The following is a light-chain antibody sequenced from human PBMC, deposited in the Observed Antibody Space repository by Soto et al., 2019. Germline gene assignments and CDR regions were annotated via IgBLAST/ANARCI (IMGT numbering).Light chain of an antibody. Sequence: EIVMTQSPATLSVSPGERATLSCRASQSVSSNLAWYQQKPAQAPRLLIYGASTRATGIPARFSGSGSGTEFTLTISSLQSEDFAVYYCQQYNNWPVTFGPGTKVYIK. CDR2: GAS. CDR1: QSVSSN. V-gene: IGKV3-15*01. CDR3: QQYNNWPVT. J-gene: IGKJ3*01.